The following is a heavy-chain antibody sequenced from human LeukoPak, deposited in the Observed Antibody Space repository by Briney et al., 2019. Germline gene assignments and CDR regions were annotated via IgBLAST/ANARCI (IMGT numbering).Heavy chain of an antibody. D-gene: IGHD6-6*01. CDR1: GYTFIGYY. CDR2: IIPILGIA. V-gene: IGHV1-69*04. CDR3: ARESGANSSSEYYYYYYGMDV. J-gene: IGHJ6*02. Sequence: ASVKVSCKASGYTFIGYYMHWVRQAPGQGLEWMGRIIPILGIANYAQKFQGRVTITADKSTSTAYMELSSLRSEDTAVYYCARESGANSSSEYYYYYYGMDVWGQGTTVTVSS.